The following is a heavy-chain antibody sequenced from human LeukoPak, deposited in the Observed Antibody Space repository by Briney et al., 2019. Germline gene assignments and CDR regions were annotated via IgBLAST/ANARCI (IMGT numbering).Heavy chain of an antibody. CDR3: ARGGYYDSSGCPDY. CDR1: GFTFSSYA. V-gene: IGHV3-64*02. Sequence: GGSLRLPCAASGFTFSSYAMRWVRQAPGKGLEYVSAISSNGGSTYYADSVKGRFTISRDNSKNTLYLQMGSLRAEDMAVYYCARGGYYDSSGCPDYWGQGTLVTVSS. CDR2: ISSNGGST. D-gene: IGHD3-22*01. J-gene: IGHJ4*02.